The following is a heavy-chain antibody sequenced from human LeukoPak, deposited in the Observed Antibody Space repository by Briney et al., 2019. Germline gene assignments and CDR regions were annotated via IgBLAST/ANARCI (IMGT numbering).Heavy chain of an antibody. D-gene: IGHD5-18*01. J-gene: IGHJ6*03. Sequence: SVKVSCKASGGTFSSYAISWVRQAPGQGLEWMGGIIPIFGTANYAQKFQGRVTITADKSTSTAYIELSSLRSEDTAVYYCARGGYSYGSPMDVWGKGTTVTISS. V-gene: IGHV1-69*06. CDR3: ARGGYSYGSPMDV. CDR2: IIPIFGTA. CDR1: GGTFSSYA.